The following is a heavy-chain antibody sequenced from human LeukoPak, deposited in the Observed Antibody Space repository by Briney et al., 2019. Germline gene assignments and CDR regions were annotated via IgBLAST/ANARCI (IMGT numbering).Heavy chain of an antibody. CDR3: ASTCGGDCYPEADWYFDL. CDR1: GGSISSYY. CDR2: IYYSGGT. Sequence: SETLSLTCTVSGGSISSYYWSWIRQPPGKGLEWIGYIYYSGGTNYNPSLKSRVTISVDTSKNQFSLKLSSVTAADTAVYYCASTCGGDCYPEADWYFDLWGRGTLVTVSS. V-gene: IGHV4-59*01. J-gene: IGHJ2*01. D-gene: IGHD2-21*02.